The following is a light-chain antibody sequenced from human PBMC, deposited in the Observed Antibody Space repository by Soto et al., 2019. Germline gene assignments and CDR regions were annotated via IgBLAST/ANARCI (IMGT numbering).Light chain of an antibody. CDR3: QHYNNWPRT. CDR1: QSVSSN. J-gene: IGKJ1*01. Sequence: EIVMTQSPATLSVSPGERATLSCRASQSVSSNLAWYQQKPGQAPRLLISGASTRATGIPARFSGSGSGTEFTLTISSLQSEDFAVYYCQHYNNWPRTFGQGNKVEIK. CDR2: GAS. V-gene: IGKV3-15*01.